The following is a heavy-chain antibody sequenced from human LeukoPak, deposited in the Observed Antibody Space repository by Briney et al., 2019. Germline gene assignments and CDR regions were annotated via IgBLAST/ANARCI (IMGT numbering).Heavy chain of an antibody. CDR1: GFTVSSNY. V-gene: IGHV3-66*02. D-gene: IGHD5-12*01. CDR3: ARVGLIAIRAFDI. Sequence: GGSLRLSCAASGFTVSSNYMSWVRQAPGKGLEWVSVIYSGGSTYYADSVKGRFTISRDNSKNTLYLQMNSLRAEDTAVYYCARVGLIAIRAFDIWGQGTMVTVPS. CDR2: IYSGGST. J-gene: IGHJ3*02.